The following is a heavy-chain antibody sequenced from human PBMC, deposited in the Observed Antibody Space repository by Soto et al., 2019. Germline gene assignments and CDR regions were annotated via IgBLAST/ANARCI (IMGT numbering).Heavy chain of an antibody. V-gene: IGHV3-48*03. CDR2: LSSSGSTI. J-gene: IGHJ6*02. CDR3: ARDGSGYVKIYYYYGMDV. CDR1: GFTFSSYD. Sequence: PGGSLRLSCAASGFTFSSYDMNWVRQAPGQGLEWVSYLSSSGSTIYYADSVKGRFTLSRDNAKNSLYLQMNSLRAEDTAVYYCARDGSGYVKIYYYYGMDVWGQGTTVTVSS. D-gene: IGHD5-12*01.